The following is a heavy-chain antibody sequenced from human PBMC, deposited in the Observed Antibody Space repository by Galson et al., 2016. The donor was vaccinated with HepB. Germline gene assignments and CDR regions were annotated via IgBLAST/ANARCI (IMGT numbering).Heavy chain of an antibody. CDR1: GFTFSSYA. CDR2: ISGSGGST. D-gene: IGHD3-22*01. J-gene: IGHJ4*02. Sequence: SLRLSCAASGFTFSSYAMSWVRQAPGKGLEWVSAISGSGGSTYYADSVKGRFTISRDNSKNTLYLQMNSLRAEDTAVYYCAKDQSRKSYYYDSSGLFDHWGQGTLVTVSS. CDR3: AKDQSRKSYYYDSSGLFDH. V-gene: IGHV3-23*01.